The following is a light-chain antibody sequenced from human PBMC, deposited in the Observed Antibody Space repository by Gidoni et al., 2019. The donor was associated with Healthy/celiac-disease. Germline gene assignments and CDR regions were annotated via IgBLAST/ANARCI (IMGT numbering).Light chain of an antibody. Sequence: DLQITQPPSSVSASVGDRVTITCPASQGISSWLAWYQQKPGKATKLLNYAAPSVQSGVPSRFSGSGSGTDFTLTISSLQPEDFATYYCQQANSCPPTFGQGTRLEIK. CDR1: QGISSW. J-gene: IGKJ5*01. CDR3: QQANSCPPT. CDR2: AAP. V-gene: IGKV1-12*01.